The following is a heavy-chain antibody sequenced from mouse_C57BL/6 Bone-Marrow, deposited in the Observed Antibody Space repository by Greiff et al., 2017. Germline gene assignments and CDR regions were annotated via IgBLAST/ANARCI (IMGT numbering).Heavy chain of an antibody. D-gene: IGHD2-1*01. CDR1: GYTFTSYG. V-gene: IGHV1-81*01. J-gene: IGHJ3*01. CDR2: IYPRGGST. Sequence: QVQLQQSGAELARPGASVKLSCKASGYTFTSYGISWVKQRPGQGLEWIGEIYPRGGSTYYNEKFKGKATLTADKSSSTAYMELRRLTSEDSAVYFCSSGDYYGSCGGFAYWGQGTLVTVSA. CDR3: SSGDYYGSCGGFAY.